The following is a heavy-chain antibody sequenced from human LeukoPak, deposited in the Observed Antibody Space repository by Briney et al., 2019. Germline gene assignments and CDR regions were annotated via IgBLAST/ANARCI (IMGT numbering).Heavy chain of an antibody. CDR1: GGSISSTSYY. D-gene: IGHD3-22*01. Sequence: PSETLSLTCTVSGGSISSTSYYWGWIRQPPGKGLEWIGSIYYRGSTYYNPSLKSRVTISVDTSKNQFSLKLSSVTAADTAVYYCASSHYYDSSGYYPIYYMDVWGKGTTVTVSS. J-gene: IGHJ6*03. CDR2: IYYRGST. CDR3: ASSHYYDSSGYYPIYYMDV. V-gene: IGHV4-39*07.